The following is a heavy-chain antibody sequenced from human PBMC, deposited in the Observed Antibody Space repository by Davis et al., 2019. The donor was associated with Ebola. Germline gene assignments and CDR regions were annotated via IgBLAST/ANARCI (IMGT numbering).Heavy chain of an antibody. CDR2: ISYDGSNK. V-gene: IGHV3-30*03. Sequence: GESLKISCAASGFTFSSYGMHWVRQAPGKGLEWVAVISYDGSNKYYADSVKGRFTISRDNSKNTLYLQMNSLRDEDTAVYYCARVGAARLDYYYGMDVWGQGTTVTVSS. CDR1: GFTFSSYG. J-gene: IGHJ6*02. CDR3: ARVGAARLDYYYGMDV. D-gene: IGHD6-6*01.